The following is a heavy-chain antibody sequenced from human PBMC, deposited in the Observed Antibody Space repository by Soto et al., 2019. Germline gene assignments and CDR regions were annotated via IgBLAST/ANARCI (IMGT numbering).Heavy chain of an antibody. CDR3: AKKIRGGFWFGESDDAFDV. CDR1: GFIFSSYA. V-gene: IGHV3-23*01. D-gene: IGHD3-10*01. J-gene: IGHJ3*01. Sequence: PGGSLRLSCTAPGFIFSSYAMCWVRQAPGKGLEWVSGIIGSGGSSYYAGSVKGRFTISRDNSKHTLYLQMNSLRAEDTAIYYCAKKIRGGFWFGESDDAFDVWGQGAKVTVSS. CDR2: IIGSGGSS.